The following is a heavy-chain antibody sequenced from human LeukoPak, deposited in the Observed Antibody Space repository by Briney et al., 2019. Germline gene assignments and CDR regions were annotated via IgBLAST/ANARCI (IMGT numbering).Heavy chain of an antibody. CDR2: MYYSGTT. CDR1: GGSISSYY. J-gene: IGHJ3*02. CDR3: ARERITFGGVIVSDAFDI. D-gene: IGHD3-16*02. V-gene: IGHV4-59*12. Sequence: SETLSLTCTVSGGSISSYYWSWIRQPPGKGLEWIGYMYYSGTTNYNPSLRSRVIISVDTSKNQFSLKLSSVTAADTAVYYCARERITFGGVIVSDAFDIWGQGTMVTVSS.